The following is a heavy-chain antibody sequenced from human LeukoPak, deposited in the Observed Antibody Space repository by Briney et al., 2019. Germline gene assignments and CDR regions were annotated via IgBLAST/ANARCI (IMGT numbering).Heavy chain of an antibody. J-gene: IGHJ5*02. Sequence: ASVKVSCKASGYTFTSYDINWVRQATGQGLEWMGWMNPNSGNTGYAQKFQGRATMTRNTSISTAYMELSSLRSEDTAVYYCARGAGVLWFGESWFDPWGQGTLVTVSS. CDR1: GYTFTSYD. CDR3: ARGAGVLWFGESWFDP. CDR2: MNPNSGNT. D-gene: IGHD3-10*01. V-gene: IGHV1-8*01.